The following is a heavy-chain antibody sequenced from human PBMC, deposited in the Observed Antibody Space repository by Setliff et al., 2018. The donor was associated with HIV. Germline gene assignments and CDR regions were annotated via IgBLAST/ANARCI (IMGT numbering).Heavy chain of an antibody. V-gene: IGHV3-74*01. Sequence: LRLSCAASGFTFSSYWMHWVRRAPGKGLVWVSRINSDGRKTSYADSVKGRFTISRDNAKNTPYLQMNSLRAEDTAGYYCARGRTMVRGVISYYYYYMDVGGKGTTVTVS. CDR1: GFTFSSYW. J-gene: IGHJ6*03. CDR3: ARGRTMVRGVISYYYYYMDV. CDR2: INSDGRKT. D-gene: IGHD3-10*01.